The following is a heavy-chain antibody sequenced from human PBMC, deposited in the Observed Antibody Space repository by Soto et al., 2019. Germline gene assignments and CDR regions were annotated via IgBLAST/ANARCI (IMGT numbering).Heavy chain of an antibody. CDR3: AKGHSSGCFGY. V-gene: IGHV3-23*01. CDR2: INGNGGAT. J-gene: IGHJ4*02. D-gene: IGHD6-19*01. CDR1: GFTFSSYT. Sequence: PGGSLRLSCAASGFTFSSYTMAWVRQAPGKGLEWVADINGNGGATYYVDSVKGRFTISRDNSKNTLYLQMNSLRAEDTAVYYCAKGHSSGCFGYWGQGTLVTVSS.